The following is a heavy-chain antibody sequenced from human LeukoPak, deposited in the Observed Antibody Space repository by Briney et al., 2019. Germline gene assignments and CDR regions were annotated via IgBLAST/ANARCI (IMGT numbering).Heavy chain of an antibody. D-gene: IGHD2-2*01. CDR3: ARYPRARQDIVVVPAAMPFDY. CDR2: IKQDGCEK. V-gene: IGHV3-7*03. J-gene: IGHJ4*02. CDR1: GFTFSSYW. Sequence: GGTLGLFCAASGFTFSSYWMSGVRQAPGKGLEWVANIKQDGCEKYYVDAVKGRFTISRDNDKNLLYLQMNSLRAEDTAVYYCARYPRARQDIVVVPAAMPFDYWGQGTLVTVSS.